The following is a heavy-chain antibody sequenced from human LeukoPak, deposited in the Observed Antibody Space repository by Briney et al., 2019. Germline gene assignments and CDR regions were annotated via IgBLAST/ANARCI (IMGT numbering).Heavy chain of an antibody. CDR1: GFTFSTYW. CDR3: ARAGVRGLPY. D-gene: IGHD3-10*01. J-gene: IGHJ4*02. CDR2: IQQDGTEK. V-gene: IGHV3-7*01. Sequence: GGSLRLSCAASGFTFSTYWMTWVRQAPGKGLEWVADIQQDGTEKYHVDSVMGRFTISRDNAKNSLYLQMNSLRAEDTAVYYCARAGVRGLPYWGQGTLVTVSP.